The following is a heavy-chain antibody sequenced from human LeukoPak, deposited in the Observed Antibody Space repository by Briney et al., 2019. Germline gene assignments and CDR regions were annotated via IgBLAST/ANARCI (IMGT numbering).Heavy chain of an antibody. Sequence: GESLKISCKGSGYSFTSYWIGWVRQMPGKGLEWMGIIYPGDSDTRYSPSFQGQVTISADKSISTAYLQWSSLKASDTAMYYCARQRHTYGSGYYFGYWGQGTLVTVSS. CDR1: GYSFTSYW. CDR2: IYPGDSDT. J-gene: IGHJ4*02. D-gene: IGHD3-22*01. V-gene: IGHV5-51*01. CDR3: ARQRHTYGSGYYFGY.